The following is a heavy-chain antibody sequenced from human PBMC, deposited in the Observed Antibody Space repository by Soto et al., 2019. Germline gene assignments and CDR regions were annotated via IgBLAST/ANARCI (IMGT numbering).Heavy chain of an antibody. J-gene: IGHJ6*02. Sequence: PGESLKISCKGSGYSFTSYWIGWVRQMPGKGLEWMGIIYPGDSDTRYSPSFQGQVTISADKSISTAYLQWSSLKASDTAMYYCARRGPDNCYYYGMDVWGQGTTVTVSS. CDR1: GYSFTSYW. CDR3: ARRGPDNCYYYGMDV. CDR2: IYPGDSDT. D-gene: IGHD3-22*01. V-gene: IGHV5-51*01.